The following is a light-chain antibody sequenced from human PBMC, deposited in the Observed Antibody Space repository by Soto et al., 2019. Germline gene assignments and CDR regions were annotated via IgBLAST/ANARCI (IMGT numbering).Light chain of an antibody. CDR3: GAWDSRLSAVV. V-gene: IGLV1-51*01. J-gene: IGLJ2*01. CDR2: DTD. CDR1: YSNIGTNF. Sequence: SVLTQPPSVSAAPGQKVTISCSGTYSNIGTNFVSWYHQLPGAAPKLLIYDTDKRPSGIPDRFSASKSGTSATLGIAGLQTGDEADYYCGAWDSRLSAVVFGGGTKVTVL.